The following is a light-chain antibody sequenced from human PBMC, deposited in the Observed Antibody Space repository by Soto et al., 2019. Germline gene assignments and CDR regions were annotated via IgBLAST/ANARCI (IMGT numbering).Light chain of an antibody. Sequence: QSALTQPASVSGSPGQSTTISCTGTSSDVGGYDYVSWYQLHPGKAPKLMVFEVSNRPSGVSYRFSGSKSGNTASLTISGLQPEDEAEYYCSSYTTSSTVVFGTGTKVTVL. CDR1: SSDVGGYDY. J-gene: IGLJ1*01. CDR2: EVS. V-gene: IGLV2-14*01. CDR3: SSYTTSSTVV.